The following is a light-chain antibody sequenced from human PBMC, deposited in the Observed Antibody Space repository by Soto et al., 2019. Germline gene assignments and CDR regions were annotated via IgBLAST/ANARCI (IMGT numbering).Light chain of an antibody. J-gene: IGKJ5*01. CDR1: QSISTW. V-gene: IGKV1-12*01. CDR2: AAS. CDR3: QQGDSFPIT. Sequence: DIQMTQSPSSVSASVGDTVTITCRASQSISTWLAWYQQKPGTVPKLLIYAASSLQSGVPSRFSGSGAGTEFTLTITSPQPEDFGTYYCQQGDSFPITFGQGTRLDIK.